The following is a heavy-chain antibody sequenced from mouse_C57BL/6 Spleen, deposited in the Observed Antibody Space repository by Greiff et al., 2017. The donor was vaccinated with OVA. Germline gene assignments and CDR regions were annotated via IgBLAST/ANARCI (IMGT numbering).Heavy chain of an antibody. CDR3: ARSGYGGYFDY. V-gene: IGHV1-59*01. CDR2: IDPSDSYT. Sequence: VQLQQPGAELVRPGTSVKLSCKASGYTFTSYWMHWVKQRPGQGLEWIGVIDPSDSYTNYNQKFKGKATLTVDTSSSTAYMQLSSLTSEDSAVYYCARSGYGGYFDYWGQGTTLTVSS. D-gene: IGHD3-1*01. CDR1: GYTFTSYW. J-gene: IGHJ2*01.